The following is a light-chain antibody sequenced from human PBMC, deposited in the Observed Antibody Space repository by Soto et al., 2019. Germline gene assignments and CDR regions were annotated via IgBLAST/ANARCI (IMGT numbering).Light chain of an antibody. CDR2: ATS. CDR3: QKYNSAPLT. Sequence: DVQMTQSPSSLSAFVGDRVTITCRASQGIAPYLAWFQQKPGKVPKLLIYATSTLQSGVPSRFSGSGSGTDFTLIINSLQPEDVGTYCCQKYNSAPLTFGGGTKVEIK. J-gene: IGKJ4*01. CDR1: QGIAPY. V-gene: IGKV1-27*01.